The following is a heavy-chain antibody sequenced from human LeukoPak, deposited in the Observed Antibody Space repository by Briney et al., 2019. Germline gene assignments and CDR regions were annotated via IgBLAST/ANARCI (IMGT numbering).Heavy chain of an antibody. Sequence: PSETLSLTCTVSGGSISSYYWSWIRQPPGKGLEWIGYIYYSGSTNYNPSLKSRVTISVDTSNNQFSLKLSSVTAADTAVYYCARVGSSHTGYYYYYYMDVWGKGTTVTVSS. CDR3: ARVGSSHTGYYYYYYMDV. D-gene: IGHD2-2*02. V-gene: IGHV4-59*01. CDR1: GGSISSYY. J-gene: IGHJ6*03. CDR2: IYYSGST.